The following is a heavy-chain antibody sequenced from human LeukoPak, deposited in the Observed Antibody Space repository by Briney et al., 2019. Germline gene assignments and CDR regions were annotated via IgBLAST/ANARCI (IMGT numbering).Heavy chain of an antibody. CDR1: GFTFSSYW. CDR3: AKDRVVVVAATPDY. Sequence: PGGSLRLSCAASGFTFSSYWMSWVRQAPGKGLEWVSAISGSGGSTYYADSVKGRFTISRDNSKNTLYLQMNSLRAEDTAVYYCAKDRVVVVAATPDYWGQGTLVTVSS. D-gene: IGHD2-15*01. J-gene: IGHJ4*02. V-gene: IGHV3-23*01. CDR2: ISGSGGST.